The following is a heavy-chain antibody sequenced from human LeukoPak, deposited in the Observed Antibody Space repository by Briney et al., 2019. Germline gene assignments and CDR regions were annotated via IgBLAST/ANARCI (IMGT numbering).Heavy chain of an antibody. CDR3: ARGGESGYDT. CDR1: GFTFSDYY. CDR2: IYSTGNT. Sequence: LRLSCAVSGFTFSDYYMSWIRQPPGKGLEWIGTIYSTGNTYYNPSLQSRLTISVDTSKNQFSLKLSSVTAADTAVYYCARGGESGYDTWGQGSLVTVSS. J-gene: IGHJ5*02. V-gene: IGHV4-59*04. D-gene: IGHD5-12*01.